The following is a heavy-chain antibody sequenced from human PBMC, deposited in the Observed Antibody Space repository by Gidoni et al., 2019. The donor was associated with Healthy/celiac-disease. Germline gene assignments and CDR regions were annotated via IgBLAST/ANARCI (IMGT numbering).Heavy chain of an antibody. V-gene: IGHV4-4*02. CDR2: IYHSGVT. J-gene: IGHJ4*02. CDR3: ARVLTHPPGSVY. CDR1: GGSISSSSG. Sequence: LTCAVSGGSISSSSGWRWVRQPPGKGLQWIGEIYHSGVTNDNPSCKSRVTISVDKSKNQFSLKLSSVTAADTAVYYCARVLTHPPGSVYWGQGTLVTVSS. D-gene: IGHD3-9*01.